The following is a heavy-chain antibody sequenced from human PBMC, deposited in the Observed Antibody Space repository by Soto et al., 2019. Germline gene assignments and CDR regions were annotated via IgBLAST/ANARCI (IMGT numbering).Heavy chain of an antibody. J-gene: IGHJ6*02. D-gene: IGHD1-26*01. Sequence: SETLSLTCTVSGGSISSSSYYWGWIRQPPGKGLEWIGSIYYSGSTYYNPSLKSRVTISVDTSKNQFSLKLSSVTAADTAVYYCARRISGSYYGDYYYGMDVCGQGTTVTVSS. CDR3: ARRISGSYYGDYYYGMDV. CDR1: GGSISSSSYY. CDR2: IYYSGST. V-gene: IGHV4-39*01.